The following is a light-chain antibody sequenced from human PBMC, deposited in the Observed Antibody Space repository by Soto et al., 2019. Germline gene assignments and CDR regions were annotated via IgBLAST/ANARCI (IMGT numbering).Light chain of an antibody. Sequence: SLATLSVSPGERATLSCRASQSVDSNLVWYQQKPGQSPRLLIFRASTRASGIPARFSGSGSGTEFTLTISILQSEDFAIHYCQQYPPWPPITFAQGTRLEIK. V-gene: IGKV3-15*01. CDR1: QSVDSN. J-gene: IGKJ5*01. CDR2: RAS. CDR3: QQYPPWPPIT.